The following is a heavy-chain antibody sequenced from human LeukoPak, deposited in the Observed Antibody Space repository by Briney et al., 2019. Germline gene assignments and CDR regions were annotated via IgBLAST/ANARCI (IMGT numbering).Heavy chain of an antibody. J-gene: IGHJ4*02. CDR1: GGSISSSSYY. CDR3: ARQGLAATTSYFDY. Sequence: SETLSLTCTVSGGSISSSSYYWGWIRQPPGKGLEWIGSIYYSGSTYYNPSLKSRVTISVDTSKNRFSLKLSSMTAADTAVYYCARQGLAATTSYFDYWGQGTLVTVSS. V-gene: IGHV4-39*01. CDR2: IYYSGST. D-gene: IGHD4-17*01.